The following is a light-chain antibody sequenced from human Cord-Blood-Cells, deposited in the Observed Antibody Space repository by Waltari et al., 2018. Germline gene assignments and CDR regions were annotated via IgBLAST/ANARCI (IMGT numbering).Light chain of an antibody. CDR3: CSYAGSYTWV. CDR1: SSDVGGYNY. J-gene: IGLJ3*02. Sequence: QSALTHPRSASGAPGQSVTISCTGTSSDVGGYNYISCYQQHPGKAPKLMIYDVSKRPSGFPDRCSGSKSGNTASLTISGLQAEDEADYYCCSYAGSYTWVFGGGTKLTVL. V-gene: IGLV2-11*01. CDR2: DVS.